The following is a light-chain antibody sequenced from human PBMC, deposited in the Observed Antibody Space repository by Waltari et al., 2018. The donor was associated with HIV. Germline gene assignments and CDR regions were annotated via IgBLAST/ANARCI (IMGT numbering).Light chain of an antibody. CDR2: YDS. CDR3: QVWDSSSDHPPHVV. J-gene: IGLJ2*01. V-gene: IGLV3-21*04. Sequence: SYVLTQPPSVSVAPGKTARITCGGNNLGSNSVHWYQPKPGQAPVLVIFYDSDRPSWIPERFSGSNSGNTATLTISRVEAGDEADYYCQVWDSSSDHPPHVVFGGGTKLTVL. CDR1: NLGSNS.